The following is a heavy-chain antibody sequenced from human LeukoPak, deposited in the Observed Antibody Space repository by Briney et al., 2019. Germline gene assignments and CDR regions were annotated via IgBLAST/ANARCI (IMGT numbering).Heavy chain of an antibody. D-gene: IGHD3-10*01. Sequence: GASVKVSCKVSGYTLTELSMHWVRQAPGKGLEWMGGFDPEDGETIYAQKFQGRVTMTRDTSTSTVYMELSSLRSEDTAVYYCARVHDYGSGRIFDYWGQGTLVTVSS. CDR2: FDPEDGET. V-gene: IGHV1-24*01. CDR1: GYTLTELS. CDR3: ARVHDYGSGRIFDY. J-gene: IGHJ4*02.